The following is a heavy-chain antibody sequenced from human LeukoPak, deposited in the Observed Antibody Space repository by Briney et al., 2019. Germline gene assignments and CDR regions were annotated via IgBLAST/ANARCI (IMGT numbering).Heavy chain of an antibody. V-gene: IGHV1-2*02. CDR3: ARVYSRLSSGWYRY. J-gene: IGHJ4*02. CDR2: INPNSGGT. CDR1: GDTFNNYP. Sequence: ASVKVSCKAPGDTFNNYPISWVRQAPGQGLEWLGWINPNSGGTNYAQKFQGRVTMTRDTSISTAYMELSRLRSDDTAVYYCARVYSRLSSGWYRYWGQGTLVTVSS. D-gene: IGHD6-19*01.